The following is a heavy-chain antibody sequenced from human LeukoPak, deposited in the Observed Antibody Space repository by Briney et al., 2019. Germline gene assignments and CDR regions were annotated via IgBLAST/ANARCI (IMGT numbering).Heavy chain of an antibody. D-gene: IGHD6-13*01. CDR1: GGSISSSSYY. J-gene: IGHJ1*01. V-gene: IGHV4-39*01. CDR3: ARPGYSSSGYGFGYFQH. CDR2: IYYSGRT. Sequence: KPSETLSLTCTVSGGSISSSSYYWGWIRQPPGKWLEWIGSIYYSGRTYYNPSLKSRVTISVDTSKNQFSLKLSSVTAADTAVYYCARPGYSSSGYGFGYFQHWGQGTLVTVSS.